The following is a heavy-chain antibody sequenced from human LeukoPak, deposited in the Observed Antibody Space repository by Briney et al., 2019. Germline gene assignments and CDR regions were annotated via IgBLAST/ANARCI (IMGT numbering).Heavy chain of an antibody. D-gene: IGHD3-10*01. Sequence: PSETLSLTCTVSGGSISSSSYYWSWIRQAPGKGLEWIGYIYYSGSTNYNPSLKSRVTISVDTSKNQFSLKLSSVTAADTAVYYCARDPYYQNWFDPWGQGTLVTVSS. V-gene: IGHV4-61*01. CDR1: GGSISSSSYY. CDR2: IYYSGST. J-gene: IGHJ5*02. CDR3: ARDPYYQNWFDP.